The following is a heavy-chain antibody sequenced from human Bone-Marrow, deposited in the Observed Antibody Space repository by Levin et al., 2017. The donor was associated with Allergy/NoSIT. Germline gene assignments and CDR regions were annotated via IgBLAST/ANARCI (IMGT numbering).Heavy chain of an antibody. CDR1: GFTVSSNY. Sequence: SGGSLRLSCAASGFTVSSNYMSWVRQAPGKGLEWVSVIYSCGSTYYADSVKGRFTISRDNSKNTLYLQMNSLRAEDTAVYYCASVSTTRYVWGSYRSTRSFNYFDYWGQGTLVTVSS. D-gene: IGHD3-16*02. V-gene: IGHV3-66*03. CDR2: IYSCGST. J-gene: IGHJ4*02. CDR3: ASVSTTRYVWGSYRSTRSFNYFDY.